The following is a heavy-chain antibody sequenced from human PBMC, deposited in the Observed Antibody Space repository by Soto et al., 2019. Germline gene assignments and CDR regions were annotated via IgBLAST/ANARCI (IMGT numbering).Heavy chain of an antibody. CDR1: GYTFTIYG. D-gene: IGHD3-22*01. V-gene: IGHV1-18*04. J-gene: IGHJ4*02. CDR3: ARVDYYDSSGYYGY. CDR2: ISGYNGNT. Sequence: ASVKVSCKASGYTFTIYGISWLRQAPGQGLEWMGWISGYNGNTDYAQNLQDRVTLTTDASTSSVYMELRSLRSDDTAVYYCARVDYYDSSGYYGYWGQGTLVTVSS.